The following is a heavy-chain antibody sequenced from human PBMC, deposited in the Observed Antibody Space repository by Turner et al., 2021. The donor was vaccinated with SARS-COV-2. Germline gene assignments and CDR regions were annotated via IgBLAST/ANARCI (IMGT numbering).Heavy chain of an antibody. D-gene: IGHD6-19*01. CDR1: GGSFSGSY. CDR2: INHSGST. V-gene: IGHV4-34*01. J-gene: IGHJ1*01. CDR3: ARGYYNAAYSSGWYVYNAEYFQQ. Sequence: VQLQQWGAGLLKPSETLSLTCGVYGGSFSGSYWSWIRQPPGKGLEWIGEINHSGSTNYNPSLKSRVTISVDTSKSQFSLKLSSVTAADTAVYYCARGYYNAAYSSGWYVYNAEYFQQWGQGTLVTVSS.